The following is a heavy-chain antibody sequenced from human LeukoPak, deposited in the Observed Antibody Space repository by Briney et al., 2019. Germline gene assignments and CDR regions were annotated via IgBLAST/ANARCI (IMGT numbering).Heavy chain of an antibody. CDR2: INPNSGGT. Sequence: ASVKVSCKASGFTFTGHYMHWMRQAPGQGLEWMGWINPNSGGTNYAQKFQGRVTMTRDTSISTAYMELSRLRSDDTAVYYCARNRGTLRYFDWASFGGYNAFDIWGQGTMVTVSS. V-gene: IGHV1-2*02. D-gene: IGHD3-9*01. J-gene: IGHJ3*02. CDR3: ARNRGTLRYFDWASFGGYNAFDI. CDR1: GFTFTGHY.